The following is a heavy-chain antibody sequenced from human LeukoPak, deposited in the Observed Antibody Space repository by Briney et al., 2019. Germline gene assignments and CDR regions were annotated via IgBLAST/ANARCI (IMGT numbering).Heavy chain of an antibody. J-gene: IGHJ6*03. D-gene: IGHD6-13*01. CDR2: IYTSGST. CDR3: ASTPYSSSWYNYYYYMDV. V-gene: IGHV4-61*02. Sequence: SETLSLTCTVSGDSISSGSYYWSWIRQPAGKGLEWIGRIYTSGSTNYNPSLKSRVTISVDTSKNQFSLKLSSVTAADTAVYYCASTPYSSSWYNYYYYMDVWGKGTTVTVSS. CDR1: GDSISSGSYY.